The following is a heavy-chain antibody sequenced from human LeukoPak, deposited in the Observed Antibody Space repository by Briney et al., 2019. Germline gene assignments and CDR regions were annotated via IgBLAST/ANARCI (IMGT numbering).Heavy chain of an antibody. CDR3: ARVIYDSSGFDAFDI. D-gene: IGHD3-22*01. V-gene: IGHV5-51*01. CDR1: GYSFTSYW. CDR2: IYPGDSDT. Sequence: GESLKISCKGSGYSFTSYWIGWVRQMPGKSLEWMGIIYPGDSDTRYSPSFQGQVTISADKSISTAYLQWSSLKASGTAMYYCARVIYDSSGFDAFDIWGQGTMVTVSS. J-gene: IGHJ3*02.